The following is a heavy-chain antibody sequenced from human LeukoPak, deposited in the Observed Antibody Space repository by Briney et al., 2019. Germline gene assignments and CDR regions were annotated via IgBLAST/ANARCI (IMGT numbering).Heavy chain of an antibody. Sequence: GGSLRLSCAASGFTLNRYDIHWVRQATGKGLEWVSAIATAGDTYYAGSVKGRFTISRDNANNTLYLQMNSLSAEDTAVYYCARPSYPHWYFDLWGRGTLVTVSS. CDR3: ARPSYPHWYFDL. CDR1: GFTLNRYD. J-gene: IGHJ2*01. V-gene: IGHV3-13*01. CDR2: IATAGDT.